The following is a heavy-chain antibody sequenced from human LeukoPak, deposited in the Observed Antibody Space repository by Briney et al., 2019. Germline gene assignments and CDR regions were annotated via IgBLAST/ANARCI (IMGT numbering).Heavy chain of an antibody. CDR1: GFTFDDYA. Sequence: GGSLRLSCAASGFTFDDYAMNWVRQAPGKGLEWVSSISGGGDSTNYAASVKGRFSISRDSSKNTVDLQLNNLRAEDTAVYYCATTRRGVLGYWGQGTLVTVSS. J-gene: IGHJ4*02. CDR2: ISGGGDST. CDR3: ATTRRGVLGY. D-gene: IGHD3-10*01. V-gene: IGHV3-23*01.